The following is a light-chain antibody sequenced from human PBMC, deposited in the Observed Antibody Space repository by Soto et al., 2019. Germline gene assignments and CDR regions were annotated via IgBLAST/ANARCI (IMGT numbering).Light chain of an antibody. CDR2: KAS. CDR1: QSISNW. CDR3: QQYDTYWT. Sequence: DLPMTQSPSTLSASVGDRVTITCRASQSISNWLAWYQQKPGKAPKLLIYKASSLEIGVPSRFSGSGSGTEFTLTISSLQPDDFATYYCQQYDTYWTFGQGTEVEV. J-gene: IGKJ1*01. V-gene: IGKV1-5*03.